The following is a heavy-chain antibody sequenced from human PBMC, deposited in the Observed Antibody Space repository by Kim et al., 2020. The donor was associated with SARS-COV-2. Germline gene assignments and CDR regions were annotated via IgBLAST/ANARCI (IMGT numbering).Heavy chain of an antibody. CDR3: ARTFTDYYDSSGYYYFDY. D-gene: IGHD3-22*01. CDR1: GGSISSSSYY. CDR2: IYYSGST. J-gene: IGHJ4*02. V-gene: IGHV4-39*01. Sequence: SETLSLTCTVSGGSISSSSYYWGWIRQPPGKGLEWIGSIYYSGSTYYNPSLKSRVTISVDTSKNQFSLKLSSVTAADTAVYYCARTFTDYYDSSGYYYFDYWGQGTLVTVSS.